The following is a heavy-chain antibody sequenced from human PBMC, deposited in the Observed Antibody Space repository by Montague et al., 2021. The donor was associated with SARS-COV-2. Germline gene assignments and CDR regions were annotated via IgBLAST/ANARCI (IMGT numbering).Heavy chain of an antibody. V-gene: IGHV4-39*01. CDR3: ARLWDTVYYYYGMDV. D-gene: IGHD1-26*01. CDR2: IYYSGST. J-gene: IGHJ6*02. CDR1: GGSISSSSYY. Sequence: SETLSLTCTVSGGSISSSSYYWGWIRQPPGKGLEWIGSIYYSGSTYYNPSLKSRVTISVDTSKNQFSLKLSPVAAADTAVYYCARLWDTVYYYYGMDVWGQGTTVTVSS.